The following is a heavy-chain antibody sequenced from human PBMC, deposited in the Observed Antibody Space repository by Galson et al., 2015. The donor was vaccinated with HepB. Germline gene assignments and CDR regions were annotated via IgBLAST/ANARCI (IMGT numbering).Heavy chain of an antibody. Sequence: CAISGDSVSSDNAAWHWIRQSPSRGLEWLGRTYYRSKWNYDYAVSVKSRLTISVDTSKNQFSLKLMSVTAADAAVYYCARLVKIMVTSSAYYYYGMDVWGQGTTVTVSS. CDR2: TYYRSKWNY. V-gene: IGHV6-1*01. J-gene: IGHJ6*02. CDR1: GDSVSSDNAA. D-gene: IGHD3-16*01. CDR3: ARLVKIMVTSSAYYYYGMDV.